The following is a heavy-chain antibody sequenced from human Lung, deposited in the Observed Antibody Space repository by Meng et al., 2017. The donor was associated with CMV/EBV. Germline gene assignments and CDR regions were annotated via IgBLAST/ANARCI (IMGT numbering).Heavy chain of an antibody. CDR3: ARVEVGITSGDY. CDR2: INAYNGDT. V-gene: IGHV1-18*01. J-gene: IGHJ4*02. Sequence: QGKLVQSGAEVKKPGASVKASCKASGYTFTNYGITWVRQAPGQGLEWMGWINAYNGDTNYAQTLQGRVTMTTDTSTSTAYVELRSLRSDDTAVYYCARVEVGITSGDYWGQGTLVTVSS. D-gene: IGHD1-26*01. CDR1: GYTFTNYG.